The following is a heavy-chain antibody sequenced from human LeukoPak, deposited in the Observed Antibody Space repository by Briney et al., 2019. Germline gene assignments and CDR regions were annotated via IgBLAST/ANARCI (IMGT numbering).Heavy chain of an antibody. V-gene: IGHV3-53*01. Sequence: PGGSLSLSCAASGFSVRTTYMSWVRQAPGKRLEWVSALYTGGGTDHADSVKGRFTISRDNSKNTLSLQMNSLRVEDTAIYYCTRSGYRHPYHFDSWGQGTLVIVSS. D-gene: IGHD3-22*01. CDR3: TRSGYRHPYHFDS. CDR2: LYTGGGT. CDR1: GFSVRTTY. J-gene: IGHJ4*02.